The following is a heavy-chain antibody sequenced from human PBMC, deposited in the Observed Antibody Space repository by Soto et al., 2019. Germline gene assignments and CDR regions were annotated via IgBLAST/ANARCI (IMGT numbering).Heavy chain of an antibody. CDR2: INQDGSER. Sequence: EVQLVESGGGLVQPGGSLRLPCAASGFTFSTYWMTWVRQPPGKGLEWVASINQDGSERYYVDSVRGRFTISRDNAKSLLYLQMNSLRAEDTAVYYCVCGGNFFVYWGQGTLVTVSP. V-gene: IGHV3-7*01. D-gene: IGHD3-16*01. J-gene: IGHJ4*02. CDR1: GFTFSTYW. CDR3: VCGGNFFVY.